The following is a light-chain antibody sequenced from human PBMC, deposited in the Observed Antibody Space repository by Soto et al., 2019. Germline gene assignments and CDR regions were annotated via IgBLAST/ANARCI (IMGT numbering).Light chain of an antibody. Sequence: QSVLTQPPSVSATPGQKVTISCSGSSSNIGNNYVSWYQQLPGTAPKLLIYDDDKRPSGIPDRFSGSKSGTSATLGITGLQTGDEADYYCGTWDGSLSVRVFGGGTKLTVL. J-gene: IGLJ3*02. CDR1: SSNIGNNY. CDR2: DDD. V-gene: IGLV1-51*01. CDR3: GTWDGSLSVRV.